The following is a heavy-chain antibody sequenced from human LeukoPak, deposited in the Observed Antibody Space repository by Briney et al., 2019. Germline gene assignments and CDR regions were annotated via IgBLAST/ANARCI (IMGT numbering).Heavy chain of an antibody. J-gene: IGHJ4*02. CDR1: GFTFDDYA. CDR3: AKGSGDSCFSPLDS. CDR2: ISWNSGSI. V-gene: IGHV3-9*03. D-gene: IGHD2-15*01. Sequence: GRSLRLSCAASGFTFDDYAMHWVRQAPGKGLEWVSGISWNSGSIGYADSVKGRFTISRDNAKNSLYLQMNSLRAEDMAVYYCAKGSGDSCFSPLDSWGQGTLVTVSS.